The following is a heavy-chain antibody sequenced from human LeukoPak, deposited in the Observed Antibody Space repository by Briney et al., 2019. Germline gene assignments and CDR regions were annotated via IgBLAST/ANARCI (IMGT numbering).Heavy chain of an antibody. D-gene: IGHD4-11*01. V-gene: IGHV3-23*01. Sequence: GGSLRLSCAASGFTFSSYAMSWVRQAPGKGLEWVSGISGSGGSTYYADSVKGRFTISRDNFKRTVSLEMNSLRAEDTAVYYCAKDAQRGFDYSNSLEHWGQGSLVIVSS. CDR2: ISGSGGST. CDR1: GFTFSSYA. J-gene: IGHJ5*02. CDR3: AKDAQRGFDYSNSLEH.